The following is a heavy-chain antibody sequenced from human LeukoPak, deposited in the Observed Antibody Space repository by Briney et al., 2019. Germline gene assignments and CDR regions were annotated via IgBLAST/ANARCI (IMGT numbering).Heavy chain of an antibody. V-gene: IGHV4-39*01. J-gene: IGHJ3*02. CDR3: ARRLFVSGYYTHAFDI. Sequence: SETLSLTCTVSGDSVSSTNYYWGWIRQPPGKGLEWIGSIYYSGSTYYNPSLKSRVTISVDTSKNQFSLKLSSVTAADTAVYYCARRLFVSGYYTHAFDIWGQGTMVTVSS. D-gene: IGHD3-22*01. CDR2: IYYSGST. CDR1: GDSVSSTNYY.